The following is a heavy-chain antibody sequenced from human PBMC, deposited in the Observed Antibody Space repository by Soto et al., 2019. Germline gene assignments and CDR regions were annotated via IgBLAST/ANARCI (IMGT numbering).Heavy chain of an antibody. Sequence: PGESLKISCKSSGYNLYSYWIGWVRQMPGKGLEWMGIIYPGDSDTRYSPSFQGHVTISADKSLSTAYLQWSSVKASDTAIYYCTRVLYASAWYGIDYWGQGTVVTAPQ. D-gene: IGHD6-19*01. CDR2: IYPGDSDT. CDR3: TRVLYASAWYGIDY. V-gene: IGHV5-51*01. CDR1: GYNLYSYW. J-gene: IGHJ4*02.